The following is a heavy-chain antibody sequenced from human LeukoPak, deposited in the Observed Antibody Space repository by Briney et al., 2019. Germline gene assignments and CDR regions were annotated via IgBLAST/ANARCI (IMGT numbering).Heavy chain of an antibody. CDR2: IYYSGST. CDR3: ARITFVVEGYGMDV. J-gene: IGHJ6*02. D-gene: IGHD2-21*01. Sequence: SETLSLTCTVSGGSISSYHWSWIRQPPGKGLEWIGYIYYSGSTNYNPSLKSRVTISVDTSKNQFSLKLSSVTAADTAVYYCARITFVVEGYGMDVWGQGTTVTVSS. CDR1: GGSISSYH. V-gene: IGHV4-59*12.